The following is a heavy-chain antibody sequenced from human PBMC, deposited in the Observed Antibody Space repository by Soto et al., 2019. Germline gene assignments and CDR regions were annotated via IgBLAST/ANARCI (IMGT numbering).Heavy chain of an antibody. CDR1: GITFTTYG. J-gene: IGHJ4*02. V-gene: IGHV3-30*18. Sequence: QVQLVQSGGGVIQPGKSLRLSCAASGITFTTYGMHWVRQTPGKGLEWVAVVSYDGSHKYYADSVKGRFTISRDDSKNTLYLRMNSVRVEDTAVYYCAKEMYPRTVLDSSSPWGDYWGQGTLVTVSS. D-gene: IGHD6-6*01. CDR2: VSYDGSHK. CDR3: AKEMYPRTVLDSSSPWGDY.